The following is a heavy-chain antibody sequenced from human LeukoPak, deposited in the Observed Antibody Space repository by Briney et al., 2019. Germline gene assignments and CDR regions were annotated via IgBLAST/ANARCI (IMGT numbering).Heavy chain of an antibody. D-gene: IGHD3-3*01. CDR2: MNPNSGNT. CDR1: GYTFTSYD. Sequence: ASVKVSCKASGYTFTSYDINWVRQATGQGLEWMGWMNPNSGNTGYAQKFQGRVTMTRNTSISTAYMELSSLGSEDTAVYYCARGSDDFWSSYYNPYYYGMDVWGQGTTVTVSS. CDR3: ARGSDDFWSSYYNPYYYGMDV. J-gene: IGHJ6*02. V-gene: IGHV1-8*01.